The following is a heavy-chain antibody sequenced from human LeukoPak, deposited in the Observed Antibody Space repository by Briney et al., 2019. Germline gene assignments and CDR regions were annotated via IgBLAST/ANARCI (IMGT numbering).Heavy chain of an antibody. Sequence: SETLSLTCTVSGGSISSGSYYWSWIRQPAGKGLEWIGRIYTSGSTNYNPSLKSRVTMSVDTSKNQFSLKLSSVTAADTAVYYCAIIAVAGTDFDYWGQGTLVTVSS. D-gene: IGHD6-19*01. CDR1: GGSISSGSYY. CDR2: IYTSGST. V-gene: IGHV4-61*02. J-gene: IGHJ4*02. CDR3: AIIAVAGTDFDY.